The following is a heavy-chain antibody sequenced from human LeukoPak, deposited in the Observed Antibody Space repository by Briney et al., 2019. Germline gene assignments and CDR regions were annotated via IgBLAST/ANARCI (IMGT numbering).Heavy chain of an antibody. CDR1: GYTFTSYG. D-gene: IGHD3-22*01. V-gene: IGHV1-18*01. CDR2: ISAYNGNT. Sequence: ASVKVSCKASGYTFTSYGISWVRQAPGQGLEWMGWISAYNGNTNYAQKLQGRVTMTTDTSTSTAYMELRSLRSDDTAVYFCARRAPVVITYYYYYMDVWGKGTTVTVSS. J-gene: IGHJ6*03. CDR3: ARRAPVVITYYYYYMDV.